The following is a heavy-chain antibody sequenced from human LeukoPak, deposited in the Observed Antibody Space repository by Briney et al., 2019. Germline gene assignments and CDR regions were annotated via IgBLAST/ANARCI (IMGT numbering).Heavy chain of an antibody. CDR3: AGGTGWLIDY. CDR2: IKQDGSEK. CDR1: GFTFSMYW. D-gene: IGHD6-19*01. Sequence: GSLRLSCAVSGFTFSMYWMNWVRQAPGKGLEWVAIIKQDGSEKFYVDSVEGRFAISRDNAKNSLYLQMNSLRAEDTAVYYCAGGTGWLIDYWGQGTLVTVSS. V-gene: IGHV3-7*03. J-gene: IGHJ4*02.